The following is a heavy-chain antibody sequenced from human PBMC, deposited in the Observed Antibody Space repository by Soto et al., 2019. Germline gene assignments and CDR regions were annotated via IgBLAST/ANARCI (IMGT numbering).Heavy chain of an antibody. V-gene: IGHV1-46*01. J-gene: IGHJ4*02. D-gene: IGHD7-27*01. CDR3: ARDGGNMWGYFDH. Sequence: QVQLVQSGAEVKKPVASVKVSCKTSGYTFMNHYMHRMRQAPGQGPEWMGIINPTGDRINYAEKFEGRVTMTADTSTCTVSMEFTSLRLEDSAVYYCARDGGNMWGYFDHWGQGSLVTVSS. CDR2: INPTGDRI. CDR1: GYTFMNHY.